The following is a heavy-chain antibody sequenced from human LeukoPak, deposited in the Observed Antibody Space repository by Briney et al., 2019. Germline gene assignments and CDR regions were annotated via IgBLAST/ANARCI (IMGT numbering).Heavy chain of an antibody. CDR3: AKAFDYNGLRGEGGSFDY. CDR2: IGIPGDT. V-gene: IGHV3-13*01. CDR1: GFNISKYD. Sequence: GGSLRLFCAASGFNISKYDMHWVRQTTKRRLEWVSGIGIPGDTYYVDAVKGRFTVSRENAKNSVYLQMNGLRDEDTAVYFCAKAFDYNGLRGEGGSFDYWGQGALVTVSS. D-gene: IGHD4-11*01. J-gene: IGHJ4*02.